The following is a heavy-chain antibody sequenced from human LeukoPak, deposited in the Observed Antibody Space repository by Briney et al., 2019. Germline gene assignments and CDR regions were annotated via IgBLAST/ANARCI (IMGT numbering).Heavy chain of an antibody. CDR3: ARVGNYYDSSGLAFDI. Sequence: ASVKVSCKASGYTFTSYYMHWVRQAPGQGLEWMGIINPSGGSTSYAQKFQGRVTMTRDTSTSTAYMELRSLRSDDTAVYYCARVGNYYDSSGLAFDIWGQGTMVTVS. D-gene: IGHD3-22*01. J-gene: IGHJ3*02. CDR1: GYTFTSYY. CDR2: INPSGGST. V-gene: IGHV1-46*01.